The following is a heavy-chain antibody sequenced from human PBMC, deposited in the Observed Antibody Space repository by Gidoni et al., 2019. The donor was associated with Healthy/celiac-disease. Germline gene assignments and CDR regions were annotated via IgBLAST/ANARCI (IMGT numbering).Heavy chain of an antibody. CDR3: ARALNYDFWSGYYELQSHNWFDP. Sequence: QVQLQESGPGLVKPSGTLSLTCAVSGGSISSSNWWSWVRQPPGKGLEWIGEIYHSGSTNYNPSLKSRVTISVDKSKTQFSLKLSSVTAADTAVYYCARALNYDFWSGYYELQSHNWFDPWGQGTLVTVSS. CDR1: GGSISSSNW. CDR2: IYHSGST. J-gene: IGHJ5*02. D-gene: IGHD3-3*01. V-gene: IGHV4-4*02.